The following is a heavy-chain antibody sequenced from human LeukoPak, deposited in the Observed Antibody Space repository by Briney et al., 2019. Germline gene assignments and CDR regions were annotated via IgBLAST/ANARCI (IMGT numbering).Heavy chain of an antibody. D-gene: IGHD5-18*01. J-gene: IGHJ4*02. CDR1: GFTVINAW. CDR2: ISSSGSTI. CDR3: ARDPDSYGYY. V-gene: IGHV3-48*04. Sequence: PGGSLRLSCAASGFTVINAWMTWVRQAPGKGLEWVSYISSSGSTIYYADSVKGRFTISRDNAKNSLYLQMNSLRAEDTAVYYCARDPDSYGYYWGQGTLVTVSS.